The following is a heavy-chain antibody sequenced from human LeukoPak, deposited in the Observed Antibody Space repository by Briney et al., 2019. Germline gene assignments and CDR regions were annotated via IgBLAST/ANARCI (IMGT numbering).Heavy chain of an antibody. V-gene: IGHV3-9*01. CDR3: AKDGIWFGGLLFTDSYFDY. CDR1: GFTFDDYA. Sequence: GRSLRLSCAASGFTFDDYAMHWVRQAPGKGLEWVSGISWNSGSIGYADSVKGRFTISRDNAKNSLYLQMNSLRAEDTALYYCAKDGIWFGGLLFTDSYFDYWGQGTLVTVSS. J-gene: IGHJ4*02. D-gene: IGHD3-10*01. CDR2: ISWNSGSI.